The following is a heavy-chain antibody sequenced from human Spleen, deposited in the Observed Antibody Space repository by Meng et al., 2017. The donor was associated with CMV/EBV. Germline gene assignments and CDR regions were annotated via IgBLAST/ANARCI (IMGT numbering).Heavy chain of an antibody. D-gene: IGHD2-15*01. V-gene: IGHV1-2*02. Sequence: ASVKVSCKASGYTFIGYYMHWVRQAPGQGLEWMGWINPETGDSNYAQKFQGRVTMTRDTFITTAYMEGSRLRSDDTAVYYCARRGYCSGGSCYSGFDYWGQGTLVTVSS. CDR1: GYTFIGYY. CDR3: ARRGYCSGGSCYSGFDY. J-gene: IGHJ4*02. CDR2: INPETGDS.